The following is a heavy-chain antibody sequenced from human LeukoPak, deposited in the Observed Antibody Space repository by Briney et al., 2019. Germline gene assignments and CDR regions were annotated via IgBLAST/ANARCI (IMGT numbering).Heavy chain of an antibody. V-gene: IGHV4-61*02. Sequence: SQTLSLTCTVSGGSISSGHYYWSWIRQPAGKALEWIGRIYTSGSTNYNPSLKSRVTISVDTSKNQFSLKLSSVTAADTAVYYCARDESGGSYYWGQGTLATVSS. CDR3: ARDESGGSYY. D-gene: IGHD1-26*01. CDR1: GGSISSGHYY. J-gene: IGHJ4*02. CDR2: IYTSGST.